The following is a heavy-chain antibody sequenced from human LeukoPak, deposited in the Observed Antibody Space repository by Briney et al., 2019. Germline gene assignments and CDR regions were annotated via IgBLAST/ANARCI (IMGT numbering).Heavy chain of an antibody. CDR1: GGSISSYY. CDR2: IYTSGST. J-gene: IGHJ5*02. Sequence: SETLSLTCTVSGGSISSYYWSWIRQPPGKGLEWIGYIYTSGSTNYNPSLKSRVTISVDTSKNQLSLKLSSVTAADTAVYYCASQLGWSNWFDPWGQGTLVTVSS. CDR3: ASQLGWSNWFDP. V-gene: IGHV4-4*09. D-gene: IGHD3/OR15-3a*01.